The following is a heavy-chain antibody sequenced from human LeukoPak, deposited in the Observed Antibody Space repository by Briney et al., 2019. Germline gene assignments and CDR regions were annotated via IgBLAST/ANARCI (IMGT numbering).Heavy chain of an antibody. CDR3: ARHRGPVYDYVWGSYRGPKHNWFDP. Sequence: SETLSLTCTVSGGSISSSSYYWGWIRHPPGKGLEWIGSIYYSGSPYYNPSLKSRVTISVDTSKNQFSLKLSSVTAADTAVYYCARHRGPVYDYVWGSYRGPKHNWFDPWGQGTLVTVSS. V-gene: IGHV4-39*01. D-gene: IGHD3-16*02. J-gene: IGHJ5*02. CDR2: IYYSGSP. CDR1: GGSISSSSYY.